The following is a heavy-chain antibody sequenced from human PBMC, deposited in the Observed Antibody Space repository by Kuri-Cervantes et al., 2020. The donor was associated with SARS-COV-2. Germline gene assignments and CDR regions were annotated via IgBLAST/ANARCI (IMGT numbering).Heavy chain of an antibody. Sequence: GESLKISCKGPGYKFHAYWIAWVRQMPGKGLECMGIIYPADSDTRYSPSFQGQVTISADKAINTAYLQWNNLKASDTAMYYCARLPVSGDHYFYYCGQGTPVTVSS. CDR2: IYPADSDT. CDR1: GYKFHAYW. D-gene: IGHD2-21*01. CDR3: ARLPVSGDHYFYY. J-gene: IGHJ4*02. V-gene: IGHV5-51*01.